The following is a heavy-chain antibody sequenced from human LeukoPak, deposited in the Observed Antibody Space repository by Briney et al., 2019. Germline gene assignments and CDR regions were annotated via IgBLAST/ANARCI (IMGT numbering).Heavy chain of an antibody. CDR2: IYYSGST. V-gene: IGHV4-39*07. CDR3: ARVRLWFGELLLDY. Sequence: SETLSLTCTVSGGSISSSSYYWGWIRQPPGKGLEWIGSIYYSGSTYYNPSLKSRVTISVDTSKNQFSLKLSSVTAADTAVYYCARVRLWFGELLLDYWGQGTLVTVSS. D-gene: IGHD3-10*01. CDR1: GGSISSSSYY. J-gene: IGHJ4*02.